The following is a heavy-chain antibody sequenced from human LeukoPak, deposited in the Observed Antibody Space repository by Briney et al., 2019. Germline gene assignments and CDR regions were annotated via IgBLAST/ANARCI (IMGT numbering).Heavy chain of an antibody. V-gene: IGHV3-21*01. CDR1: GFTFSGYS. CDR2: ISTSSIYI. CDR3: ARTRIASSGFHLSMDV. Sequence: GGSLRLSCAASGFTFSGYSMNWVRQSPGKGLEWVSSISTSSIYIYYADSLKGRFTVSRDNARNSLYLQMNSLRAEDTAVYYCARTRIASSGFHLSMDVWGKGTTVTISS. D-gene: IGHD6-19*01. J-gene: IGHJ6*03.